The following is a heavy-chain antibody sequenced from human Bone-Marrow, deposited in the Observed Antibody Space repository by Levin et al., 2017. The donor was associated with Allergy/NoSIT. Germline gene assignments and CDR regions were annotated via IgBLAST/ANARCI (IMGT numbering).Heavy chain of an antibody. V-gene: IGHV3-11*01. D-gene: IGHD5-18*01. CDR3: ARDLGTAMVLSDAFDI. Sequence: GGSLRLSCAASGFTFSDYYMSWIRQAPGKGLEWVSYISSSGSTIYYADSVKGRFTISRDNAKNSLYLQMNSLRAEDTAVYYCARDLGTAMVLSDAFDIWGQGTMVTVSS. CDR1: GFTFSDYY. CDR2: ISSSGSTI. J-gene: IGHJ3*02.